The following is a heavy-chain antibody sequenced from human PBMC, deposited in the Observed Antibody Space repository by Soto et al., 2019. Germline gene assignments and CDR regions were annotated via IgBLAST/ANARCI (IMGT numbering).Heavy chain of an antibody. V-gene: IGHV2-26*01. CDR2: IFSNGEK. CDR3: ARYISRPAAVDNWFDP. D-gene: IGHD2-2*01. Sequence: QVTLKESGPVLVKPTETLTLTCTVSGFSLSSAGMDVSWVRQPPGKALEWLANIFSNGEKSYTTSLKSRLTISKDTSKGQVVLSMTNLDPVDTATYHCARYISRPAAVDNWFDPWGQGTLVTVSS. J-gene: IGHJ5*02. CDR1: GFSLSSAGMD.